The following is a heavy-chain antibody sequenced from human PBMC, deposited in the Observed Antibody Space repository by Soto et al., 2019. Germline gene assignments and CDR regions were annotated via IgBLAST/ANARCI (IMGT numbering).Heavy chain of an antibody. V-gene: IGHV3-21*01. CDR3: ARCIQQDYYYGMDV. Sequence: GGSLRLSCAASGFTFSSYSMNWVRQAPGKGLEWVSSISSSSYIYYADSVKGRFTISRDNAKNSLYLQMNSLRAEDTAVYYCARCIQQDYYYGMDVWGQGTTVTVSS. CDR1: GFTFSSYS. D-gene: IGHD5-18*01. CDR2: ISSSSYI. J-gene: IGHJ6*02.